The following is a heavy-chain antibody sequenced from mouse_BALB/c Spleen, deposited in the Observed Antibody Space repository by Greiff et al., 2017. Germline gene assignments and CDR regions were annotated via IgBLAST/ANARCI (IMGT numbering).Heavy chain of an antibody. D-gene: IGHD2-1*01. CDR1: GFNIKDYY. J-gene: IGHJ3*01. CDR2: IDPENGDT. CDR3: IYYGNYVSFAY. Sequence: VQLTESGAELVRSGASVKLSCTASGFNIKDYYMHWVKQRPEQGLEWIGWIDPENGDTEYAPKFQGKATMTADTSSNTAYLQLSSLTSEDTAVYYCIYYGNYVSFAYWGQGTLVTVSA. V-gene: IGHV14-4*02.